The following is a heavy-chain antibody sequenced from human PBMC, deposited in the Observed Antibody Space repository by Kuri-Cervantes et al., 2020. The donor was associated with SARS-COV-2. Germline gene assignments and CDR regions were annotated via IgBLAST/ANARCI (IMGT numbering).Heavy chain of an antibody. CDR1: GYTFTSYG. CDR3: ARQNTTPQKHYYYYMDV. J-gene: IGHJ6*03. D-gene: IGHD1-1*01. CDR2: ISAYNGNT. V-gene: IGHV1-18*01. Sequence: ASVKVSCKASGYTFTSYGISWVRQAPGQGLEWMGWISAYNGNTNYAQKLQGRVTMTTDTSTSTAYMELRSLRSDDTAVYYCARQNTTPQKHYYYYMDVWGKGTTVTVS.